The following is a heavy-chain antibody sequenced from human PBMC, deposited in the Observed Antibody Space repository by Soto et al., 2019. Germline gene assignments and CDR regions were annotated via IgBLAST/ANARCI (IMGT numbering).Heavy chain of an antibody. CDR3: SKGEMSTIRNSFDP. V-gene: IGHV3-23*01. D-gene: IGHD1-7*01. CDR2: LSRSGGAT. J-gene: IGHJ5*02. Sequence: GGSLRLSCTASGFNTRFYSMSWVRQTQGKGLEWVAALSRSGGATYYADSVRGRFTISRDASKDTLFLQMSNLRAEDTALYYCSKGEMSTIRNSFDPWGQGTLVTVSS. CDR1: GFNTRFYS.